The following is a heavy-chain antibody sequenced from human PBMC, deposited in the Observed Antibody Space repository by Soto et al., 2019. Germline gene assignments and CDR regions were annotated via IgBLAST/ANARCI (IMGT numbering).Heavy chain of an antibody. CDR3: ARDLGIVEGYFDY. CDR1: GFTFSSYW. V-gene: IGHV3-7*01. D-gene: IGHD1-26*01. CDR2: IKQDGSEK. J-gene: IGHJ4*02. Sequence: GGSLRLSCAASGFTFSSYWMSWVRQAPGKGLEWVANIKQDGSEKYYVDSVKGRFTISRDNAKNSLYLQMNSLRAEYTAVYYCARDLGIVEGYFDYWGQGTLVTVSS.